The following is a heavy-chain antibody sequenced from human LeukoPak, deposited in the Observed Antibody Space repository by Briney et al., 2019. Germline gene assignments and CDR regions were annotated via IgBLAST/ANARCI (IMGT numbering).Heavy chain of an antibody. Sequence: GGSLRLSCAASGFTFSSYAMSWVRQAPGKGLEWVSPISGSGSSTYYADSVKGRFTISRDNSKNTLYLQMNSLRAEDTAVYYCAKGVAVASPYYFDYWGQGTLVAVSS. CDR1: GFTFSSYA. J-gene: IGHJ4*02. V-gene: IGHV3-23*01. CDR2: ISGSGSST. D-gene: IGHD6-19*01. CDR3: AKGVAVASPYYFDY.